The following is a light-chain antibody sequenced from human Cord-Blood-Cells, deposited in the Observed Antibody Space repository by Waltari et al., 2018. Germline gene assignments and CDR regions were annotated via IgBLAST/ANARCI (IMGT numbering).Light chain of an antibody. CDR3: CSYAGSSTFEV. Sequence: QSALTQPASVSGSPGQSITISCTGTSSAVGSYNLFSWYQQHPGIAPKLMIYEGSKRPSGVSNRFSGSKSGNTASLTISGLQAEDEADYYCCSYAGSSTFEVFGGGTKLTVL. J-gene: IGLJ2*01. V-gene: IGLV2-23*03. CDR2: EGS. CDR1: SSAVGSYNL.